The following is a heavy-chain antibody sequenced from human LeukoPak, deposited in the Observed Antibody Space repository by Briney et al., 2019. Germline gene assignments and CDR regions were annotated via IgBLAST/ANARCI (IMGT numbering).Heavy chain of an antibody. V-gene: IGHV3-7*01. CDR3: ARAGSFWHYIY. J-gene: IGHJ4*02. CDR1: GFTFSGFW. CDR2: IKQDGSEK. Sequence: GGSLRLSCAASGFTFSGFWMSWVRQTPGKGLEWVANIKQDGSEKYYVDSVKGRFTISRDNAKNSLSLQMNGLRVEDTAVYYCARAGSFWHYIYWGQGTLVTVSS. D-gene: IGHD1-7*01.